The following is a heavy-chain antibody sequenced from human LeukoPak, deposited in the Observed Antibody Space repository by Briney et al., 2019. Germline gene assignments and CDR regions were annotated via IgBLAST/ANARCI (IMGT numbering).Heavy chain of an antibody. D-gene: IGHD3-16*02. CDR3: ARDYDYVWGSYRYRRLVDY. CDR1: GYTFTVYY. CDR2: INPNSGGT. Sequence: ASVKVSFKASGYTFTVYYMHWVRQAPGQGLEWMGRINPNSGGTNYAQKFQGRVTMTRDTSISTAYMELSRLRSDDTAVYYCARDYDYVWGSYRYRRLVDYWGQGTLVTVSS. J-gene: IGHJ4*02. V-gene: IGHV1-2*06.